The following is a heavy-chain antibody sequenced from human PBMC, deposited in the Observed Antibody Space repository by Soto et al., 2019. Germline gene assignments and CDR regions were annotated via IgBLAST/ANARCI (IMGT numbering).Heavy chain of an antibody. CDR1: GFMFSSFA. Sequence: PGGSLRLSCAGSGFMFSSFAMTWVRQAPGKGLEWVSTTRSNGEHTYYADSVKGRFTVSRDNSKNTLFLEMGSLRAEDTAIYYCAKDSKSVSVSAARVYGMDVWGQGTTVTVSS. CDR3: AKDSKSVSVSAARVYGMDV. J-gene: IGHJ6*02. V-gene: IGHV3-23*01. CDR2: TRSNGEHT. D-gene: IGHD2-2*01.